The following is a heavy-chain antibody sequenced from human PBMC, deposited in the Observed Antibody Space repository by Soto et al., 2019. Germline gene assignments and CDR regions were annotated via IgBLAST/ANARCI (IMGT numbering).Heavy chain of an antibody. J-gene: IGHJ6*02. CDR1: GFIFSDYT. D-gene: IGHD6-13*01. V-gene: IGHV3-48*02. Sequence: EVQLVESGGDLVQPGGSLRLSCAASGFIFSDYTMTWVRQPPGRGLEFVSHISSSGGAIFYAESVKGRFTVSRDNAKNSLYLQMNSLRDDDTAVYFCARDHGGSTWFVGVYYFFGMDVWGQGTAVTVSS. CDR3: ARDHGGSTWFVGVYYFFGMDV. CDR2: ISSSGGAI.